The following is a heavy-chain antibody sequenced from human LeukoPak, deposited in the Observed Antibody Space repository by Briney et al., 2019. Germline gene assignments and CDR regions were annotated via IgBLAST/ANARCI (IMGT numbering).Heavy chain of an antibody. J-gene: IGHJ4*02. CDR1: GGSFSGYY. CDR3: AREDDWNYEDY. CDR2: IKQDGSEK. Sequence: ETLSLTCAVYGGSFSGYYWSWIRQPPGKGLERVANIKQDGSEKYYVNSVKGRFTISRDNAKNSLYLQMNSLRAEDTAIYFCAREDDWNYEDYWGQGTLVTVSS. V-gene: IGHV3-7*01. D-gene: IGHD1-7*01.